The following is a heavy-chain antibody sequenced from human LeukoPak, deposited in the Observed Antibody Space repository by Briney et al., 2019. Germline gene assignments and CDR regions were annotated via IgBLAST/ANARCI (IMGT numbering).Heavy chain of an antibody. CDR3: ARGMGAFDI. CDR2: INHSGST. V-gene: IGHV4-34*01. J-gene: IGHJ3*02. Sequence: ASETLSLTCAVYGGSFSGYYWSWIRQPPGKGLEWIGEINHSGSTNYNPSLKSRVTISVDTSKNQFSLKLSSVTAADTAVYYCARGMGAFDIWGQGTMVTVSS. CDR1: GGSFSGYY. D-gene: IGHD3-16*01.